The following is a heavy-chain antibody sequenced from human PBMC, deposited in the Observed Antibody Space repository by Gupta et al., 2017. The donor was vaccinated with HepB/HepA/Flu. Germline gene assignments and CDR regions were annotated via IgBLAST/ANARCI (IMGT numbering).Heavy chain of an antibody. CDR3: VKDSDDYGWYFDL. Sequence: EVQLVESGGGLVQPGKSLRLSCAASGFIFSNYNMNWVRQAPGKGLEWISSISGSTGRIFYADFVKGRFTISRDNAKNSLYLQMNSLRDDDTALYYCVKDSDDYGWYFDLWGRGTLVTVS. V-gene: IGHV3-48*02. CDR2: ISGSTGRI. CDR1: GFIFSNYN. D-gene: IGHD4-17*01. J-gene: IGHJ2*01.